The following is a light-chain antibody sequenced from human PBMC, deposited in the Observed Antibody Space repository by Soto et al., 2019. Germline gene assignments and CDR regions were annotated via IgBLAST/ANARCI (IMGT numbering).Light chain of an antibody. CDR1: QSIVTY. Sequence: DIQMTQSPSSLSASVGDRLTITCRASQSIVTYLNWYRQKPGKAPELLIDVASNLEPGVPSRFSGSGSGTDFTLTISSLQPEDVATYFCQQYDNFPPITFGQGTRLEIK. CDR3: QQYDNFPPIT. CDR2: VAS. J-gene: IGKJ5*01. V-gene: IGKV1-33*01.